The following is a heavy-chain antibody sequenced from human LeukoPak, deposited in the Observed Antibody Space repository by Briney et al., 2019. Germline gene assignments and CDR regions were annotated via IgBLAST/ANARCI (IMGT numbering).Heavy chain of an antibody. V-gene: IGHV4-39*01. CDR2: VYYSGST. CDR3: ARNESVLGTTGLNDFFDD. CDR1: GGSIRGSGDY. Sequence: SETLSLTCTVSGGSIRGSGDYWGWIRQSPGKGLEWIGSVYYSGSTYYNPSLKSRVSISVDTSKNRFHVSLTSVTAADTAVYYCARNESVLGTTGLNDFFDDWGQGTLVTVSS. D-gene: IGHD1-26*01. J-gene: IGHJ4*02.